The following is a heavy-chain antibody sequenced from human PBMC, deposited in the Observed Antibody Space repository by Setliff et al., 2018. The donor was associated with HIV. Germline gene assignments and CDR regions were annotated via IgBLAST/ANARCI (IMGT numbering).Heavy chain of an antibody. D-gene: IGHD3-3*01. CDR2: IRYDGSEK. V-gene: IGHV3-30*02. CDR3: VKGDNFWTGYSTYFEFDP. Sequence: GGSLRLSCAASGFIFGNFGLHWVRQAPGEGLEWVTFIRYDGSEKFYADSVRGRLTISRDNSKNKLYQQMNSLRIEDTAIYYCVKGDNFWTGYSTYFEFDPWGQGTLVTVSS. J-gene: IGHJ5*02. CDR1: GFIFGNFG.